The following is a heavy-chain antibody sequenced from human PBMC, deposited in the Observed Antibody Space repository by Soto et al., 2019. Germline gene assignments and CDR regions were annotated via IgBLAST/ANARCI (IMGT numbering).Heavy chain of an antibody. CDR3: AKDLGHGGRGAFDI. J-gene: IGHJ3*02. V-gene: IGHV3-30*18. CDR1: GFTFSSYG. Sequence: QVQLVESGGGVVQPGRSLRLSCAASGFTFSSYGMHWVRQAPGKGLEWVAVISYDGSNKYYADSVKGRFTISRDNSKNTLYLQMNSLRDEDTAVYYCAKDLGHGGRGAFDIWGHGTMVTVSS. D-gene: IGHD3-16*01. CDR2: ISYDGSNK.